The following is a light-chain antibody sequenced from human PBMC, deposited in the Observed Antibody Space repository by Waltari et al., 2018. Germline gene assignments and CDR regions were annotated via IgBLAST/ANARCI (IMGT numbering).Light chain of an antibody. Sequence: DIQMTQSPSTLSASVGDRVTITCRASQTISSWLAWYQQNPGKAPKLLIYKASSLQSGVPSRFSGRGSGTEFTLTITSLQPDDFATYYCQQYHTYWTFGQGTKVEIK. J-gene: IGKJ1*01. CDR1: QTISSW. CDR2: KAS. V-gene: IGKV1-5*03. CDR3: QQYHTYWT.